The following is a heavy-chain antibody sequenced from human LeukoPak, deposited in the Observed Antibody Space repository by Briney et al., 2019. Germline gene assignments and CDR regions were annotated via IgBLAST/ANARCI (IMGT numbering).Heavy chain of an antibody. J-gene: IGHJ5*02. CDR3: ARDKIAAAGTVSWFDP. CDR2: IYSSGST. Sequence: NTSETLSLTCTVSGGSINSYYWSWFRQPPGKGLECIASIYSSGSTNYNPSLKSRVTISVDTSKNQFSLKLSSVTAADTAVYYCARDKIAAAGTVSWFDPWGQGTLVTVSS. V-gene: IGHV4-59*12. CDR1: GGSINSYY. D-gene: IGHD6-13*01.